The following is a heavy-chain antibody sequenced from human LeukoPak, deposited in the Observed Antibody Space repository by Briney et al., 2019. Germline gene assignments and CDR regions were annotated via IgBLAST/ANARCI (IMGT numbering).Heavy chain of an antibody. Sequence: GGSLRLSCAASGFTFSNYWMKWVRQAPGKGLEWVANIKQDGSEKHYVDSVKGRFTISRDNAKMSLYLQMNSLRVEDTAVYYCATYSTRNAREFQSWGQGTLVTVSS. CDR3: ATYSTRNAREFQS. CDR2: IKQDGSEK. V-gene: IGHV3-7*01. J-gene: IGHJ1*01. CDR1: GFTFSNYW. D-gene: IGHD4-11*01.